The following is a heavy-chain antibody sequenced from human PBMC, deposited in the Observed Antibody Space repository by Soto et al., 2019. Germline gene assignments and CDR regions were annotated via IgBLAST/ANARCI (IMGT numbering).Heavy chain of an antibody. CDR1: GGSFTNSSYY. CDR2: VYYRGRS. V-gene: IGHV4-39*01. D-gene: IGHD4-17*01. Sequence: XTLSLPCTVSGGSFTNSSYYWGWIRQSPGKGLEWIWSVYYRGRSYSKSSVKSRVTISFDTSKKRFSLSLNSLTAPDTAVYFCVSQRTTVPTQAYFDYWGPGALGTVS. CDR3: VSQRTTVPTQAYFDY. J-gene: IGHJ4*02.